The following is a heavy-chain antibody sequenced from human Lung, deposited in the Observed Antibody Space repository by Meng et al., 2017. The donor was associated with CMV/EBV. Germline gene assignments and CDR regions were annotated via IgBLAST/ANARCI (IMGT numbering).Heavy chain of an antibody. D-gene: IGHD5-24*01. V-gene: IGHV4-39*07. J-gene: IGHJ4*02. Sequence: QLRLRGSGPGQAQPSQTLPLTGRVSGGSISSSSYYWGWSRQPPGKGLEWIGSIYFSGNTYYNPSIKSRVTMAVGTAQNKFSLTLRSVTAADTAVYYCVTETGYNYDNWGQGALVTVSS. CDR1: GGSISSSSYY. CDR2: IYFSGNT. CDR3: VTETGYNYDN.